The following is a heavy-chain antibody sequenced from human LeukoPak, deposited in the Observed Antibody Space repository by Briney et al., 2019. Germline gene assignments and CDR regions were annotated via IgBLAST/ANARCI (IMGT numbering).Heavy chain of an antibody. CDR3: AATYIVVVPAAIGAFDI. D-gene: IGHD2-2*01. CDR1: GGTFSSYT. J-gene: IGHJ3*02. Sequence: SVKVSCKASGGTFSSYTISWVRQAPGQGLEWMGRIIPILGIANYAQKFQGRVTITADKSTSTAYMELSSLRSEDTAVYYCAATYIVVVPAAIGAFDIWGQGTMVTVSS. V-gene: IGHV1-69*02. CDR2: IIPILGIA.